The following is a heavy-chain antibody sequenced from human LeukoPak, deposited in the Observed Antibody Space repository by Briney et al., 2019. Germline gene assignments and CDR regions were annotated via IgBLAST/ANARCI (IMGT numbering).Heavy chain of an antibody. D-gene: IGHD3-10*01. Sequence: SSQTLSLTCTVSGGSISSGGYYWSWIRQHPGKGLEWIGYIYYSGSTYYNPSLKSRVTISVDTSKNQFSLKLSSVTAADTAVYYCARSPPYYYGSGSDNWGQGTLVTVSS. J-gene: IGHJ4*02. CDR2: IYYSGST. V-gene: IGHV4-30-4*08. CDR1: GGSISSGGYY. CDR3: ARSPPYYYGSGSDN.